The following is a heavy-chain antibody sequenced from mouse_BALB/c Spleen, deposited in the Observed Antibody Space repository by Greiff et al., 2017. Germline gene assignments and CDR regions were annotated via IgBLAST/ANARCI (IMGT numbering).Heavy chain of an antibody. Sequence: EVKLMESGGGLVQPGGSRKLSCAASGFTFSSFGMNWVRQAPEKGLEWVAYISSGSSTIYYADTVKGRFTISRDNPKNTLFLQMTSLRSEDTAMYYCARSHDAMDYWGQGTSVTVSS. CDR3: ARSHDAMDY. J-gene: IGHJ4*01. CDR1: GFTFSSFG. V-gene: IGHV5-17*02. CDR2: ISSGSSTI.